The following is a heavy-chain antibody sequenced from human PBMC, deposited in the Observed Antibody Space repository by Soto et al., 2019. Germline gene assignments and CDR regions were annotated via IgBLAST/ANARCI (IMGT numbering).Heavy chain of an antibody. CDR1: GFTFSSYS. Sequence: GGSLRLSCAASGFTFSSYSMNLVRQAPGKGLEWVSSISSSSSYIYYADSVKGRFTISRDKAKNPLYLHVNSLRAEDTAVYYCARSGVGANKKPDYWGQGTLVTVSS. CDR3: ARSGVGANKKPDY. J-gene: IGHJ4*02. V-gene: IGHV3-21*04. D-gene: IGHD1-26*01. CDR2: ISSSSSYI.